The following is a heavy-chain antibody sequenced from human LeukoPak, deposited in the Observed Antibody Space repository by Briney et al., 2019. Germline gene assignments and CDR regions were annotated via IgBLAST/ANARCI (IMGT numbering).Heavy chain of an antibody. Sequence: GASVKVSCKASGGTFSSYAISWVRQAPGQGLEWMGWIDAKSGGTKYAQRFQGRVTMTRDTSINTGYMELSSLTSDDTAVYYCARWRGYSSGWSGPFDDWGQGTLVTVSS. CDR1: GGTFSSYA. D-gene: IGHD6-13*01. V-gene: IGHV1-2*02. J-gene: IGHJ4*02. CDR3: ARWRGYSSGWSGPFDD. CDR2: IDAKSGGT.